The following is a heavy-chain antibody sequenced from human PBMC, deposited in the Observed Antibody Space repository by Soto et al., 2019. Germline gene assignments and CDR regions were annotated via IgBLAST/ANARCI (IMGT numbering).Heavy chain of an antibody. D-gene: IGHD4-17*01. J-gene: IGHJ4*02. CDR3: ASFGDGGITTVTPFDY. Sequence: EVQLVESGGGLVKPGGSLRLSCAASGFTFSSYSMNWVRQAPGKGLEWVSSISSSSSYIYYADSVKGRFTISRDNAKNSLYLQMNSLRAEDTAVYYCASFGDGGITTVTPFDYGGQGTLVTVSS. CDR2: ISSSSSYI. CDR1: GFTFSSYS. V-gene: IGHV3-21*01.